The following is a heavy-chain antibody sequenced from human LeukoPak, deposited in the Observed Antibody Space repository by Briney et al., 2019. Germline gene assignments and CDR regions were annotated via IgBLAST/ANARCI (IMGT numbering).Heavy chain of an antibody. CDR3: ARDPAAGTVGRNYYYYYYMDV. CDR1: GYTLTGYY. Sequence: ASVKVSCKASGYTLTGYYMHWVRQAPGQGLEWMGWINPNSGGTNYAQKFQGRVTMTRDTSISTAYMELSRLRSDDTAVYYCARDPAAGTVGRNYYYYYYMDVWGKGTTVTVSS. D-gene: IGHD6-13*01. J-gene: IGHJ6*03. V-gene: IGHV1-2*02. CDR2: INPNSGGT.